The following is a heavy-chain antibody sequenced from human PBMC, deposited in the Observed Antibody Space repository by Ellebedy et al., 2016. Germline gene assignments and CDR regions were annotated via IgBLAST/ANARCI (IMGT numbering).Heavy chain of an antibody. CDR1: GYSISSGYY. V-gene: IGHV4-38-2*02. J-gene: IGHJ5*01. Sequence: SETLSLTCTVSGYSISSGYYWGWIRPPPGKGLEWIGSIYHSGSTYYNPSLKSRVTIFVDTSKNQFSLKLSSVTAADTAVYYCVRGAESGSWIESWGQGILVTVSS. CDR3: VRGAESGSWIES. CDR2: IYHSGST. D-gene: IGHD5-12*01.